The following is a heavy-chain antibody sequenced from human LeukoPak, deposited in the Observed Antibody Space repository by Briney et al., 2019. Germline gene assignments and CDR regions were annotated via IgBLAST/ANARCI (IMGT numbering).Heavy chain of an antibody. V-gene: IGHV3-23*01. CDR3: ARASRRGWELLRSYFDY. J-gene: IGHJ4*02. CDR1: GFTFSSYV. D-gene: IGHD1-26*01. CDR2: IGGGGYST. Sequence: GGSLRLSCAASGFTFSSYVMNWVRQAPGKGLEWVSTIGGGGYSTYYADSVKGRFTISRDNSKNTLFLQMNSLRAEDTAIYYCARASRRGWELLRSYFDYWGQGTLVTVSS.